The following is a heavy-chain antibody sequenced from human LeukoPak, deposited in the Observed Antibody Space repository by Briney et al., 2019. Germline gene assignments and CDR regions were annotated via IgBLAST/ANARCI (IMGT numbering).Heavy chain of an antibody. V-gene: IGHV1-2*02. Sequence: ASVKVSCKASGYTFTGYYMHGVRQAPGQGFEWMAWINPNSGGTNYAQKFQGRVTMTRDTSISTAYMELSRLRSDDTAVYYCATTDIVVVPAAVPFDYWGQGTLVTVSS. J-gene: IGHJ4*02. CDR1: GYTFTGYY. CDR3: ATTDIVVVPAAVPFDY. CDR2: INPNSGGT. D-gene: IGHD2-2*01.